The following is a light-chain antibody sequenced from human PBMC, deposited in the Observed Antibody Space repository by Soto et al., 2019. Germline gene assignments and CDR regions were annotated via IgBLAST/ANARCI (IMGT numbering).Light chain of an antibody. Sequence: QSALTQPRSVSGSPGQSVTISCTGTSSEVGGYNYVSWYQQHPGKAPKLIIYAVSGRPSGVPDRFSGSKSGNTASLTISGLQADDEADYYCCSYAGYYTLVFGGGTKLTVL. CDR3: CSYAGYYTLV. CDR1: SSEVGGYNY. V-gene: IGLV2-11*01. J-gene: IGLJ2*01. CDR2: AVS.